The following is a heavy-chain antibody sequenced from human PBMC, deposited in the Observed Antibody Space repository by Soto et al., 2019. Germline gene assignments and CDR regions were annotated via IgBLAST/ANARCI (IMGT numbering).Heavy chain of an antibody. V-gene: IGHV3-11*04. CDR3: ASVDYGDDVYDH. J-gene: IGHJ4*02. CDR2: ISSSGSTI. D-gene: IGHD4-17*01. CDR1: GFTFSDYY. Sequence: PGGSLRLSCAASGFTFSDYYMSWIRQAPGKGLEWVSYISSSGSTIYYADSVKGRFTISRDNAKNTVFLQMNSLRPEDTAVYYCASVDYGDDVYDHWGQGTLVTVSS.